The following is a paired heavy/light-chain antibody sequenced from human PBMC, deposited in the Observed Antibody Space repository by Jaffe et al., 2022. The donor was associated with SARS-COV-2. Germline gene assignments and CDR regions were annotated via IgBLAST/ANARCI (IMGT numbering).Light chain of an antibody. J-gene: IGLJ1*01. CDR3: GTWDSSLRAHV. Sequence: QSVLTQPPSVSAAPGQKVSISCSGINYNIGNNYVSWYQQLPGAPPKLLIYENDKRPSGIPDRFSGSKSGTSATLGITGLQTGDEADYFCGTWDSSLRAHVFATGTKVTVL. CDR2: END. V-gene: IGLV1-51*02. CDR1: NYNIGNNY.
Heavy chain of an antibody. CDR2: VQDSGST. J-gene: IGHJ4*02. CDR3: ARHHHHPNFDF. CDR1: GDSAIRGVYY. V-gene: IGHV4-39*01. Sequence: QLQLQESGPGLVKPSETLSLTCSVSGDSAIRGVYYWTWVRQPPGAGLEWIGDVQDSGSTYYNPSLMSRVTMSVDTSERRFSLRLSSVTAADTAVYFCARHHHHPNFDFWGQGALVIVSS.